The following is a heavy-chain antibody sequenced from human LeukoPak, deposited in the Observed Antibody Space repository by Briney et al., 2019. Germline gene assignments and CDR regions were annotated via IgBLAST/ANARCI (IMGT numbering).Heavy chain of an antibody. D-gene: IGHD4-11*01. CDR1: GFTFSIYW. CDR2: IKGDGGER. V-gene: IGHV3-7*01. Sequence: PGGSLRPSCTASGFTFSIYWMSWVRQAPGKGLEWVANIKGDGGERYYVDSVKGRFTISRDNAKNSLYLQMNSLRAEDTAIYYCARDHDYTFDYWGQGTLVPVSS. CDR3: ARDHDYTFDY. J-gene: IGHJ4*02.